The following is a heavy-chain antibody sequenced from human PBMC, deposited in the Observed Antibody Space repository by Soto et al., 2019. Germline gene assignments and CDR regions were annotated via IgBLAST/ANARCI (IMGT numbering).Heavy chain of an antibody. Sequence: GALVNGARKSSGYRKTVEFGRWGRQKKGKGLEWMGGFDPEDGETIYAQKFQGRVTMTEDTSTDTACMELSSLRSEDTAVYYCATLYSSGPEDAFDIWGQGTMVTVSS. V-gene: IGHV1-24*01. CDR2: FDPEDGET. CDR1: GYRKTVEF. D-gene: IGHD6-19*01. CDR3: ATLYSSGPEDAFDI. J-gene: IGHJ3*02.